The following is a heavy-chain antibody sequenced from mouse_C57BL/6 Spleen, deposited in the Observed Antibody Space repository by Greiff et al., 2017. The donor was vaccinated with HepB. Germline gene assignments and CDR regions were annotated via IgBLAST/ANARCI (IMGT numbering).Heavy chain of an antibody. CDR1: GYSITSGYY. CDR3: AREDYDGYYFDY. Sequence: EVQLQESGPGLVKPSQSLSLTCSVTGYSITSGYYWNWIRQVPGNKREWMGYISYDGSNNYNPSLKNRISITRDTSKNQFFLKLNSVTTEDTATYYCAREDYDGYYFDYWGQGTTLTVSS. D-gene: IGHD2-4*01. V-gene: IGHV3-6*01. J-gene: IGHJ2*01. CDR2: ISYDGSN.